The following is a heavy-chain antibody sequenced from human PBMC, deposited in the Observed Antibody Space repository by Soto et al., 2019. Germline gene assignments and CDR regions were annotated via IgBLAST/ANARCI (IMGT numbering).Heavy chain of an antibody. CDR1: GYTFTSYY. D-gene: IGHD6-13*01. J-gene: IGHJ4*02. Sequence: QVQLVQSGAEVKKPGASVKVSCKASGYTFTSYYMHWVRQAPGQGLEWMGIINPSGGSTSYAQKLHGRETXXRXAXXSPVYMERSSLRSEDTAVYYGARADSVAAGPYCDYWGQGTLVTVSS. V-gene: IGHV1-46*04. CDR3: ARADSVAAGPYCDY. CDR2: INPSGGST.